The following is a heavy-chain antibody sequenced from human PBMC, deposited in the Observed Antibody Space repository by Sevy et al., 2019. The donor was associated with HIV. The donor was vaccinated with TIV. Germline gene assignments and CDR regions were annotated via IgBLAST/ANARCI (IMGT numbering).Heavy chain of an antibody. CDR1: GFSFGIYS. D-gene: IGHD5-12*01. Sequence: GGSLRLSCAASGFSFGIYSMNWVRQAPGRGLEWLSYMSNTGSTIHYADSVKGRFTISRDNARNSLYLQMNSLRAEDTAVYYCASQRGGYERLYYFDYWGQRTLVTVSS. CDR3: ASQRGGYERLYYFDY. J-gene: IGHJ4*02. CDR2: MSNTGSTI. V-gene: IGHV3-48*01.